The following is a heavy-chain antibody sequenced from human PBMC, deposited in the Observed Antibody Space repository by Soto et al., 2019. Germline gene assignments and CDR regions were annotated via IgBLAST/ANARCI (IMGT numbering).Heavy chain of an antibody. CDR3: SRGDCSDSACYSYYYYGVAV. Sequence: ESGGGLVQPGRSLRLSCTTSGFTFSDYAVHWVRQAPGKGLAWVGFVRSKVHGGTTEYATSVKGRFSISRDDSKNVTYLQMDSLKTEDTAVYYCSRGDCSDSACYSYYYYGVAVWGQGTTVTVSS. J-gene: IGHJ6*02. CDR2: VRSKVHGGTT. D-gene: IGHD2-15*01. CDR1: GFTFSDYA. V-gene: IGHV3-49*04.